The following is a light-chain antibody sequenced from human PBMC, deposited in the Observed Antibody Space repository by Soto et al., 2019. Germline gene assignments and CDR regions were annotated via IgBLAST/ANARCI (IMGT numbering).Light chain of an antibody. CDR1: RPFTNT. J-gene: IGKJ4*01. CDR3: QQRRDWPRLT. V-gene: IGKV3-11*01. CDR2: ETS. Sequence: EIVLTQSQAPLPFPPEEKPTPPSRAIRPFTNTLAWYQQKPGQAPRLLIYETSHRATGIPARFSGSGSGTDFTLTISSLEPEDFAFYYCQQRRDWPRLTFGGGTKVEI.